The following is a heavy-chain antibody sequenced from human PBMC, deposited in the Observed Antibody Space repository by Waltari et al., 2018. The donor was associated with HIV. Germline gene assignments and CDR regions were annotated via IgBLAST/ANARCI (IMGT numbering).Heavy chain of an antibody. J-gene: IGHJ4*02. Sequence: QVQLVQSGAEVKKPGASVKVSCKASGYTFTGYYIHWVRQAPGQGLEWMGWINPNSGGTNYAQKFQGRVTMTRDTSISTAYMELSRLRSDDTAVYYCATALYSSSSAGSIDYWGQGTLVTVSS. CDR1: GYTFTGYY. CDR3: ATALYSSSSAGSIDY. D-gene: IGHD6-6*01. CDR2: INPNSGGT. V-gene: IGHV1-2*02.